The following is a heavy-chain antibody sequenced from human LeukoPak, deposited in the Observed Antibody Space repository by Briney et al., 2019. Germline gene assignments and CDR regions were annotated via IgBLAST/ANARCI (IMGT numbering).Heavy chain of an antibody. CDR2: INHSGST. Sequence: SETLSLTCAVYGGSFSGYYWSWIRQPPGKGLKWIGEINHSGSTNYNPSLKSRVTISVDTSKNQFSLKLSSVTAADTAVYYCARKMLKLARGYSYSYDYWGQGTLVTVSS. CDR1: GGSFSGYY. J-gene: IGHJ4*02. V-gene: IGHV4-34*01. CDR3: ARKMLKLARGYSYSYDY. D-gene: IGHD5-18*01.